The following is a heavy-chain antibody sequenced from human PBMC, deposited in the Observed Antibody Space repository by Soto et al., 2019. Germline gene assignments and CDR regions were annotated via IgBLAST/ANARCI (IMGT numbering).Heavy chain of an antibody. Sequence: VNLSETLSLTCTASCATIRRRVNYWSCLRPPPGKGLEWIGYIYNIGSTNYNSSLRSRVTMSIDTSQEQFSLKVSCVTATDTAVYYCARHVNLPLVGTGFDSCGRGTLVTVSS. D-gene: IGHD6-19*01. CDR2: IYNIGST. V-gene: IGHV4-61*08. J-gene: IGHJ4*02. CDR3: ARHVNLPLVGTGFDS. CDR1: CATIRRRVNY.